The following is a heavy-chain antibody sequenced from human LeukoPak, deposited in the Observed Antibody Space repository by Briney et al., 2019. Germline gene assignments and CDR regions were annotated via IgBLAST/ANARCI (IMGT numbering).Heavy chain of an antibody. CDR3: AKNLGLLWFGPFAS. J-gene: IGHJ4*02. V-gene: IGHV3-23*01. Sequence: GGSLRLSCAASGFTFSTYAMSWVRQAPGKGLEWVATMTGSGGSTFYGDSVKGRFTIARDNSNNMLYLQMNSLRAEDTAVYYCAKNLGLLWFGPFASGARETLLTVPS. CDR1: GFTFSTYA. D-gene: IGHD3-10*01. CDR2: MTGSGGST.